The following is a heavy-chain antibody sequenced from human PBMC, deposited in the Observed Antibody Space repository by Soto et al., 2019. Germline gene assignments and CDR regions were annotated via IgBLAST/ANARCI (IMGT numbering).Heavy chain of an antibody. CDR3: ATLGPCSGGTCYSRPLDN. Sequence: ASVKVSCKASGYNFGTTSIAWVRQAPGQGLEWMGWITPYNGDTNYEQKLQGRVTMTTDTSTNTAHMGVRSLRSDDTAVYYCATLGPCSGGTCYSRPLDNWGQGTLVTVSS. CDR2: ITPYNGDT. V-gene: IGHV1-18*01. CDR1: GYNFGTTS. J-gene: IGHJ4*02. D-gene: IGHD2-15*01.